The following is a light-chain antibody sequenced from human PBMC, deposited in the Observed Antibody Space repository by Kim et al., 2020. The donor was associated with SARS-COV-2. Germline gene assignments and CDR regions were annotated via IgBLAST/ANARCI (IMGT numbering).Light chain of an antibody. Sequence: QHVLTQSPSASASLGASVKLTCTLSSGHSSYAIAWHQQQPEKGPRYLMKLNSDGSHSKADGIPDRFSGSSSGAERYLTISSLQSEDEADYFCQTWGTGIQVFGGGTQLTVL. J-gene: IGLJ3*02. V-gene: IGLV4-69*01. CDR1: SGHSSYA. CDR2: LNSDGSH. CDR3: QTWGTGIQV.